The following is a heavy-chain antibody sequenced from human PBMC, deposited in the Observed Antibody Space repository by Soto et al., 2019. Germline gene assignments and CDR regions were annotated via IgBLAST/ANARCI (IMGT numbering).Heavy chain of an antibody. D-gene: IGHD3-22*01. CDR1: GASMNTYY. CDR2: FYYSGLT. J-gene: IGHJ6*03. V-gene: IGHV4-59*08. CDR3: ARGNTNGYYYMDV. Sequence: QVQLQESGPGLVKPSETLSLTCAVSGASMNTYYWSWIRQPPGKGLEWIGYFYYSGLTNYNPSLKSRVTISLDTSKNQFSLKLSSVTAADTAVYFCARGNTNGYYYMDVWGRGTTVTVSS.